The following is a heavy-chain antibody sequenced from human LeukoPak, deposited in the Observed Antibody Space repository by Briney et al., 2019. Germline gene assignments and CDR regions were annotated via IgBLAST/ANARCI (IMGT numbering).Heavy chain of an antibody. J-gene: IGHJ5*02. CDR3: AKEPARFITRNWFDP. CDR1: GFTFSSYA. Sequence: GKSLRLSCAASGFTFSSYAMSWVRQAPGKGLEWVSAISSSGGSTYYADSVKGRFTISRDNSKNTLYLQMNSLRAEDTAVYYCAKEPARFITRNWFDPWGQGTLVTVSS. D-gene: IGHD3-22*01. V-gene: IGHV3-23*01. CDR2: ISSSGGST.